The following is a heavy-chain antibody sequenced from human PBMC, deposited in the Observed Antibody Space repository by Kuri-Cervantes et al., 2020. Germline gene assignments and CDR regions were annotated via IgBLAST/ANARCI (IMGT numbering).Heavy chain of an antibody. CDR2: ISSSSSYI. CDR3: ARDLPAPHIVVVPAADQKYYYYYGMDV. V-gene: IGHV3-21*01. CDR1: GFTFSSYS. J-gene: IGHJ6*02. D-gene: IGHD2-2*01. Sequence: GESLKISCAASGFTFSSYSMNWVRQAPGKGLEWVSSISSSSSYIYYADSVKGRFTISRDNAKNSLYLQMNSLRDEDTAVYYCARDLPAPHIVVVPAADQKYYYYYGMDVWGRGTTVTVSS.